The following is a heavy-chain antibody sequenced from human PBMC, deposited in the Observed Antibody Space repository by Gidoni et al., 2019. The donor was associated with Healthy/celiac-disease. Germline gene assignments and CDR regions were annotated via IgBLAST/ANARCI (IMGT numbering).Heavy chain of an antibody. CDR3: AKADDSSGYYRFDY. CDR1: GFTFDDYA. Sequence: EVQLVESGGGLVQPGRSLRLSCAASGFTFDDYAMHWVRQAPGKGLEWVSGISWNSGSIGYADSVKGRFTISRDNAKNSLYLQMNSLRAEDTALYYCAKADDSSGYYRFDYWGQGTLVTVSS. V-gene: IGHV3-9*01. D-gene: IGHD3-22*01. CDR2: ISWNSGSI. J-gene: IGHJ4*02.